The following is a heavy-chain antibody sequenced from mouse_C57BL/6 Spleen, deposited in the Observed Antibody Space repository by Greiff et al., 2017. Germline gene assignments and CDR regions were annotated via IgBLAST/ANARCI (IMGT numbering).Heavy chain of an antibody. D-gene: IGHD1-1*01. CDR1: GFTFSSYA. Sequence: VQLKESGGGLVKPGGSLKLSCAASGFTFSSYAMSWVRQTPEKRLEWVATISDGGSYTYYPDNVKGRFTISRDNAKNNLYLQMSHLKSEDTAMYYCARERLLRGGYYAMDYWGQGTSVTVSS. CDR3: ARERLLRGGYYAMDY. V-gene: IGHV5-4*01. CDR2: ISDGGSYT. J-gene: IGHJ4*01.